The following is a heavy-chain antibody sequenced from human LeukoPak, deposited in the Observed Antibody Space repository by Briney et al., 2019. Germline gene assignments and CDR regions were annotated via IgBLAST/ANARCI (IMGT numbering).Heavy chain of an antibody. Sequence: PSETLSLTCTVSGGSISSYYWSWIRQPPGKGLEWIGYIHHSGNTHYNPSLKSRVTISVDTSENQFSLKLSSVTAADTAVYYCARCRYGDLDYWGQGTLVTVSS. D-gene: IGHD4-17*01. CDR3: ARCRYGDLDY. CDR1: GGSISSYY. CDR2: IHHSGNT. V-gene: IGHV4-59*08. J-gene: IGHJ4*02.